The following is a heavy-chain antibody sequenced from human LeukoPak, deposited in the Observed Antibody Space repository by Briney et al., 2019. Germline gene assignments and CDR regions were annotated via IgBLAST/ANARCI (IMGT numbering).Heavy chain of an antibody. CDR2: ISGDAIYT. J-gene: IGHJ4*02. D-gene: IGHD4-17*01. Sequence: GGSLRLSCAASGFTFSNYAMTWVRQAPGKGLQWVSAISGDAIYTYYLDSVKSRFTTSRDNSKNTLFLQMNSLRADDTAVYYCAKSYGTSRPFYDYWGQGIVVTVAS. CDR3: AKSYGTSRPFYDY. V-gene: IGHV3-23*01. CDR1: GFTFSNYA.